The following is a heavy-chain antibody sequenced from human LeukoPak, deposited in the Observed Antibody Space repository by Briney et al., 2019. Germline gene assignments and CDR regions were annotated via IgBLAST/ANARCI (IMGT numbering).Heavy chain of an antibody. V-gene: IGHV3-48*04. CDR2: ISYSSSTI. CDR3: ARDRGSFGPFDC. J-gene: IGHJ4*02. CDR1: GFTFSSYS. Sequence: GGSLRLSCAASGFTFSSYSMNWARQAPGKGLEWVSYISYSSSTIYYADSVKGRFTISRDNAKNSLYLQMNSLRVEDKALYYCARDRGSFGPFDCWGQGTLVTVSS. D-gene: IGHD3-16*01.